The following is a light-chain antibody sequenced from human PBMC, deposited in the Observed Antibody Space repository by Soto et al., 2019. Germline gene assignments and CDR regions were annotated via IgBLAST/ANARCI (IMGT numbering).Light chain of an antibody. CDR3: RLFGXSRP. CDR2: CPF. V-gene: IGKV3-20*01. CDR1: QRVGGSY. J-gene: IGKJ1*01. Sequence: IVLTQSPGTLSLSPGERATLSCRAMQRVGGSYVGWYQQKPGQVPVLLIFCPFSSATGIPDRFSGSGSGTDFTLPISRLEPEDFAVYYCRLFGXSRPSGQGAKV.